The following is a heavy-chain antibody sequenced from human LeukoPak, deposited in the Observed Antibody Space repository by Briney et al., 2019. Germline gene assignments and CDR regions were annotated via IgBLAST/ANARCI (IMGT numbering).Heavy chain of an antibody. V-gene: IGHV1-46*01. CDR2: INPSGGST. D-gene: IGHD3-10*01. J-gene: IGHJ4*02. CDR1: GYTFTSYY. Sequence: ASVKVSCKASGYTFTSYYMHWVRQAPGQGLEWMGIINPSGGSTSYAQKFQGRVTMTRDTSISTAYMELSRLRSDDTAMYYCARDAITRGIIDYWGQGTLVTVSS. CDR3: ARDAITRGIIDY.